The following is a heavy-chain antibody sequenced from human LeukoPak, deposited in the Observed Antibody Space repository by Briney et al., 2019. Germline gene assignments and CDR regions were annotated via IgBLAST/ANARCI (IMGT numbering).Heavy chain of an antibody. V-gene: IGHV4-34*01. CDR3: AKAPDDSSGYYYPRPEYFQH. D-gene: IGHD3-22*01. Sequence: TSETLSLTCTVSGGSISRYYWSWIRQPPGKGLEWIGEINHSGSTNYNPSLKSRVTISVDTSKNQFSLKLSSVTAADTAVYYCAKAPDDSSGYYYPRPEYFQHWGQGTLVTVSS. CDR2: INHSGST. CDR1: GGSISRYY. J-gene: IGHJ1*01.